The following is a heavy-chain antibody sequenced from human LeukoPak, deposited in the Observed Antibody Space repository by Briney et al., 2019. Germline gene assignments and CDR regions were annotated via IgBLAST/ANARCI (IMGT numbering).Heavy chain of an antibody. V-gene: IGHV3-23*01. CDR3: AKAGRYTSGWYDY. Sequence: GESLQISCKGSGYSFTIYWIGWVRQAPGKGLEWVSGSSANGGSTYYADSVKGRFTISRDNSKNTLFLQMNSLRAEDTAVYYCAKAGRYTSGWYDYWGQGTLVTVSS. CDR1: GYSFTIYW. CDR2: SSANGGST. J-gene: IGHJ4*02. D-gene: IGHD6-19*01.